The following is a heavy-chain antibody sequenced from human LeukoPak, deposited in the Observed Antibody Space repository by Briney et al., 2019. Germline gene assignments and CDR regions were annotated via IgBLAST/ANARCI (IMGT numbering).Heavy chain of an antibody. CDR1: GFTFSSYW. J-gene: IGHJ6*03. Sequence: GGSLRLSCAVSGFTFSSYWMSWVRQAPGKGLEWVANIKQDGSEKYYVDSVKGRFTISRDNAKNSLYLQMNSLRAEDTAVYYCARVVGATKNYYYYYMDVWGKGTTVTVSS. V-gene: IGHV3-7*01. D-gene: IGHD1-26*01. CDR3: ARVVGATKNYYYYYMDV. CDR2: IKQDGSEK.